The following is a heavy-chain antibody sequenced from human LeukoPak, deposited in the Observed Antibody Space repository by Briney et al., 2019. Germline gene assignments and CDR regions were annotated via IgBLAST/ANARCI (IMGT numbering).Heavy chain of an antibody. CDR3: VRGDYFGVGNSDY. D-gene: IGHD3-3*01. J-gene: IGHJ4*02. CDR1: GFTFSDYN. V-gene: IGHV3-11*01. Sequence: GGSLRLSCAASGFTFSDYNMNWIRQAPLKGLEWVSYISSSGDTIYYADSVKGRFTISRDNAKNSLYLQVNSLRAEDPAVYYCVRGDYFGVGNSDYWGQGTLVTVSS. CDR2: ISSSGDTI.